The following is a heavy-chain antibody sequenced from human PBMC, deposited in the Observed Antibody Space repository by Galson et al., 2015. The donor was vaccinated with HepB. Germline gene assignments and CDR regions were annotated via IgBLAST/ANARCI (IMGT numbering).Heavy chain of an antibody. Sequence: SLRLSCAASGFTFSSYSMNWVRQAPGKGLEWVSYISSSSTIYYADSVKGRFTISRDNAKNSLYLQMNSLRAEDTTVYYCARASYYDFWSGYYGFDYWGQGTLVTVSS. CDR2: ISSSSTI. J-gene: IGHJ4*02. V-gene: IGHV3-48*01. CDR3: ARASYYDFWSGYYGFDY. D-gene: IGHD3-3*01. CDR1: GFTFSSYS.